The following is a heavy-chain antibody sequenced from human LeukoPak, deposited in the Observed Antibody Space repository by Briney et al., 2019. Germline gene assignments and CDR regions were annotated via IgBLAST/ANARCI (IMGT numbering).Heavy chain of an antibody. CDR3: ARGPFRFEYSSSSNAFDI. CDR1: GFIFDDYA. Sequence: GRSLRLSCAASGFIFDDYAMHWVRQAPGKGLEWVSGISWNSGSIGYADSVKGRFTISRDNAKNSLYLQMNSLRAEDTAVYYCARGPFRFEYSSSSNAFDIWGQGTMVTVSS. D-gene: IGHD6-6*01. CDR2: ISWNSGSI. J-gene: IGHJ3*02. V-gene: IGHV3-9*01.